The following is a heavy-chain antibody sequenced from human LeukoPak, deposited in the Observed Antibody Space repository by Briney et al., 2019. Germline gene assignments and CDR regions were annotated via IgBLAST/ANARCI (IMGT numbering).Heavy chain of an antibody. Sequence: SETLSLTCAVSGYSISSNNWWAWIRQAPGKGLEWIGYIYYSGNTYYNPYNPSLTSRVTMSVDTSKNQFSLKLDSVTEIDTAMYYCARNQAVAANRGAFDIWGQGTMVTVSS. CDR1: GYSISSNNW. J-gene: IGHJ3*02. D-gene: IGHD6-19*01. CDR2: IYYSGNT. V-gene: IGHV4-28*01. CDR3: ARNQAVAANRGAFDI.